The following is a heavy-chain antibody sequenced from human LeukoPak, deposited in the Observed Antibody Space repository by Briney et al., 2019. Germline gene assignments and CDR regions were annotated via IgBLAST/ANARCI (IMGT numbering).Heavy chain of an antibody. D-gene: IGHD5-24*01. Sequence: ASVKVSCKASGYTFKNYDINWVRQATGQGLEWMGWMNPNSGNTGFAQKFQDRVSMTRDTSINTACMELTSLRSGDTVVYYCARATPGGLHGYSFDYWGQGTVVTVYS. V-gene: IGHV1-8*02. CDR1: GYTFKNYD. J-gene: IGHJ4*02. CDR2: MNPNSGNT. CDR3: ARATPGGLHGYSFDY.